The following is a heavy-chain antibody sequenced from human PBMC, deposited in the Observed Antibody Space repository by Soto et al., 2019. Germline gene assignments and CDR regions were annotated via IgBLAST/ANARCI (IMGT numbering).Heavy chain of an antibody. CDR2: ISGSDGST. CDR3: AKATSATCTGSICYSFDY. J-gene: IGHJ4*02. Sequence: PGGSLRLSCAASGFTFTTYAMTWVRQAPGKGLEWVSAISGSDGSTYYADSVKGRFTISRDNSKNTLYLQMNSLRVEDTAVYYCAKATSATCTGSICYSFDYWGQGTLVTVSS. CDR1: GFTFTTYA. D-gene: IGHD2-21*01. V-gene: IGHV3-23*01.